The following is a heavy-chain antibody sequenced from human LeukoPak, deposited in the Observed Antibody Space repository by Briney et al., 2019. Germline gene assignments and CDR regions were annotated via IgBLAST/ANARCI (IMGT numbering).Heavy chain of an antibody. V-gene: IGHV2-5*02. D-gene: IGHD6-13*01. CDR2: IYWDDDK. CDR1: GFSLSTSGVG. CDR3: ARGSVASAGNYFDY. Sequence: SGPTLVNPTQTLTLTCTLSGFSLSTSGVGVGWIRRPPGKALEWLAMIYWDDDKRYNPSLRSRLTITKDTSKTQAVFIMTNMDPVDTATYYCARGSVASAGNYFDYWGQGTLVTVSS. J-gene: IGHJ4*02.